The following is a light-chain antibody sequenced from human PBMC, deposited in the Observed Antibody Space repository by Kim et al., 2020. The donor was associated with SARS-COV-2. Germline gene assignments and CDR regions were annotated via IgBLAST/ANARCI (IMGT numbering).Light chain of an antibody. CDR3: CSYAHMYIPPL. J-gene: IGLJ1*01. Sequence: QSALTQPRSVSGSPGQSVTISCTGTISDIGGYNYVSWYQHHPGKAPNLMIYDVHKRPSGVPDRFSGSKAGNTASLTISRLQTEDESDYYCCSYAHMYIPPLFGTGPRVTVL. CDR1: ISDIGGYNY. V-gene: IGLV2-11*01. CDR2: DVH.